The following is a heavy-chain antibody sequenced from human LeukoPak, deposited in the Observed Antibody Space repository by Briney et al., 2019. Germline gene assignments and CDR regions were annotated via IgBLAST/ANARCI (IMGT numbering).Heavy chain of an antibody. Sequence: PSETLSLTCTVSSGSISSTAHYWGWVRQSPGGKLEWIGAIYYTGSTRNSASLKSRVTMLVYTSRNHFSLQLRSVTAADTAVYYCARGVYINFNWLHFDYWGQGALVTVSS. CDR3: ARGVYINFNWLHFDY. D-gene: IGHD1-1*01. J-gene: IGHJ4*02. CDR2: IYYTGST. CDR1: SGSISSTAHY. V-gene: IGHV4-39*02.